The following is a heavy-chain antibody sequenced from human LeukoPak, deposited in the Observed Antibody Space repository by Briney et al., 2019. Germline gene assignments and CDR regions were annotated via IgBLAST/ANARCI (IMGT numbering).Heavy chain of an antibody. J-gene: IGHJ5*02. CDR1: GGTFSSYA. D-gene: IGHD6-13*01. Sequence: SVKVSCKASGGTFSSYAISWVRQAPGQGLEWMGGIIPIFGTANYAQRFQGRVTITADESTSTAYMELSSLRSEDTAVYYCARAIAAAGMGSNWFDPWGQGTLVTVSS. CDR3: ARAIAAAGMGSNWFDP. CDR2: IIPIFGTA. V-gene: IGHV1-69*13.